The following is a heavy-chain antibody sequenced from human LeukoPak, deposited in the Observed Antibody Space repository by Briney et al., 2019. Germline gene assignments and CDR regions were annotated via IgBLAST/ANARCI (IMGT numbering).Heavy chain of an antibody. Sequence: GSLRLSCAASGFTFSNYAMSWVRQAPGKGLEWVSAISGSGGSTSYADSVKGRFTISRDNAKNSLYLQMNSLRAEDTAVYYCAELGITMIGGVWGKGTTVTISS. D-gene: IGHD3-10*02. CDR1: GFTFSNYA. CDR2: ISGSGGST. CDR3: AELGITMIGGV. J-gene: IGHJ6*04. V-gene: IGHV3-23*01.